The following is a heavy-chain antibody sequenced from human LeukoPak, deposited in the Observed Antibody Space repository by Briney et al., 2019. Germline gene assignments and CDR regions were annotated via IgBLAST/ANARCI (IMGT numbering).Heavy chain of an antibody. V-gene: IGHV3-66*01. J-gene: IGHJ4*02. CDR1: GFTVSSNY. D-gene: IGHD3-9*01. Sequence: GGSLRLSCAASGFTVSSNYMSWVRQAPGKGLEWVSVIYSGGSTYYADSVKGRFTISRDNSKNTLYLQMNSLRAEDTAVYYCAAVVVRYFDWTFDYWGQGALVTVSS. CDR3: AAVVVRYFDWTFDY. CDR2: IYSGGST.